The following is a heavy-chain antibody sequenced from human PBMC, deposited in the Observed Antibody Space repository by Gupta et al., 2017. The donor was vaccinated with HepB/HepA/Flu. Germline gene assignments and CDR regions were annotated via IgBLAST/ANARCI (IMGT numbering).Heavy chain of an antibody. CDR1: GFTFSSYA. CDR2: ISNSGSST. Sequence: EVQLLESGGGLVQPGGSLRLSCAASGFTFSSYAMSWGRQAPGKGLEWVSAISNSGSSTYYADSVKGRFTISRDNSKNTLYLQMNSLRAEDTALYYCAKVKDYYYYGLDVWGQGTTVTVSS. V-gene: IGHV3-23*01. J-gene: IGHJ6*02. CDR3: AKVKDYYYYGLDV.